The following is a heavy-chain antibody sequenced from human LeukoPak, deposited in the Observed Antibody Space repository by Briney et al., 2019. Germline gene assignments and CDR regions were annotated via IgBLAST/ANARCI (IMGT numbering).Heavy chain of an antibody. J-gene: IGHJ4*02. CDR3: AKDLVVVAATMGY. D-gene: IGHD2-15*01. V-gene: IGHV3-23*01. CDR2: ISGSGGST. CDR1: GFTFSRYA. Sequence: SGGSLRLSCAASGFTFSRYAMSWVRQAPGKGLEWVSAISGSGGSTYYADCEKGRFNISRDNSKTTLYLQMNSLRAEDTAVYYCAKDLVVVAATMGYWGQGTLVTVSS.